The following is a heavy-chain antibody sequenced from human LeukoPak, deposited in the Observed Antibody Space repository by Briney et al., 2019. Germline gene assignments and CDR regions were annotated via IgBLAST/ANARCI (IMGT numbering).Heavy chain of an antibody. Sequence: SETLSLTCTVSGFSISSYYWSWVRQPPGKGLEWIGYIYYSGSTNYNPSLKSRVTISVDTSKNQFSLKLSSVTAADTAVYYCARLLWFGELSNAFDIWGQGTMVTVSS. CDR2: IYYSGST. D-gene: IGHD3-10*01. CDR3: ARLLWFGELSNAFDI. J-gene: IGHJ3*02. V-gene: IGHV4-59*01. CDR1: GFSISSYY.